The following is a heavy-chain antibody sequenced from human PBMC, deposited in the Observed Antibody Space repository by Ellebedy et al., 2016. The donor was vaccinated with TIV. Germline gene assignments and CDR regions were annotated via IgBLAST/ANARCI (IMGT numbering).Heavy chain of an antibody. CDR1: AFTVSASY. J-gene: IGHJ4*02. CDR2: IYSGGST. D-gene: IGHD3-3*01. Sequence: GESLKISCEASAFTVSASYLSWVRQAPGKGLEWVSTIYSGGSTNYADSVKGRFTISRHSSKNMLYLQMNALRLEDTAVYYCASPGYYGPFDHWGRGTLVTVSS. V-gene: IGHV3-53*04. CDR3: ASPGYYGPFDH.